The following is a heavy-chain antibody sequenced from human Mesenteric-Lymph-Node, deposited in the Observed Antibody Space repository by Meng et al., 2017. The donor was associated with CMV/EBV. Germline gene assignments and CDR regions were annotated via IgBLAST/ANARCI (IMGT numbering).Heavy chain of an antibody. V-gene: IGHV3-23*01. D-gene: IGHD6-19*01. CDR3: ARDKSSVAGPSDAFDI. J-gene: IGHJ3*02. Sequence: GGSLRLSCAASGFSFSSYGMHWVRQAPGKGLEWVSGISGSGGSTYDADSVKGRFTISRDNSKNTLYLQMNSLRAEDTAVYYCARDKSSVAGPSDAFDIWGQGTTVTVSS. CDR2: ISGSGGST. CDR1: GFSFSSYG.